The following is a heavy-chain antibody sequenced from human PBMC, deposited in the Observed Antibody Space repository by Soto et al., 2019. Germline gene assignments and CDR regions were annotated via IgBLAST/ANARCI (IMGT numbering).Heavy chain of an antibody. CDR2: INTNTGNP. Sequence: QVQLVQSGSELKKPGASVKVSCKASGYTFTSYAMNWVRQAPGQGLEWIGWINTNTGNPTYAQGFTGRFVFSFDTSVSTAYRQICILKAEDTSVSYCASDLGYSRSWPQYYADYYGMDVWGQGTTVTVSS. CDR1: GYTFTSYA. J-gene: IGHJ6*02. D-gene: IGHD6-13*01. CDR3: ASDLGYSRSWPQYYADYYGMDV. V-gene: IGHV7-4-1*01.